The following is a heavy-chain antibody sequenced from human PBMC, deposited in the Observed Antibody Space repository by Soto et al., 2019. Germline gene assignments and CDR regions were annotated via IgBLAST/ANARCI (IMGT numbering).Heavy chain of an antibody. J-gene: IGHJ3*02. CDR1: GFTFSSYA. Sequence: GGSLRLSCAASGFTFSSYAMSWVRQAPGKGLEWVSAISGSGGSTYYADSVKGRFTISRDNSKNTLYLQMNSLRAEDTAVYYCAKDNNRRITMIVVSRDPFDIWGQGTMVTVSS. CDR2: ISGSGGST. V-gene: IGHV3-23*01. D-gene: IGHD3-22*01. CDR3: AKDNNRRITMIVVSRDPFDI.